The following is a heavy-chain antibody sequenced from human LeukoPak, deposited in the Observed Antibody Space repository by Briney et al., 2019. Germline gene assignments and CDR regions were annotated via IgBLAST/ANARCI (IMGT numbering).Heavy chain of an antibody. CDR2: IIPILGIA. Sequence: AASVKVSCKASGGTFSSYAISWVRQAPGQGLEWMGRIIPILGIANYAQKFQGRVTITADKSTSTAYMELSSLRSEDTAVYYCARGGHYYDSSGYYTFDYWGQGTLVTVSS. J-gene: IGHJ4*02. CDR1: GGTFSSYA. V-gene: IGHV1-69*04. CDR3: ARGGHYYDSSGYYTFDY. D-gene: IGHD3-22*01.